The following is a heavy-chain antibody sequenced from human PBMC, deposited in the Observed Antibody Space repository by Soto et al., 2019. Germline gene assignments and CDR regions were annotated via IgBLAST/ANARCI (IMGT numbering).Heavy chain of an antibody. Sequence: PGGSLRLSCAASGFTFSSYGMHWVRQAPGKGLEWVAVISYDGSNKYYADSVKGRFTISRDNSKNTLYLQMNSLRAEDTAVYYCAKEGYCSGGSCSNLDYWGQGTLVTVSS. CDR1: GFTFSSYG. J-gene: IGHJ4*02. CDR3: AKEGYCSGGSCSNLDY. V-gene: IGHV3-30*18. CDR2: ISYDGSNK. D-gene: IGHD2-15*01.